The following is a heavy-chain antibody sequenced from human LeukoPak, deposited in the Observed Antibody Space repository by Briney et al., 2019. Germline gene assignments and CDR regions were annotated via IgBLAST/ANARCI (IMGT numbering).Heavy chain of an antibody. Sequence: SQTLSLTCTVSGGSISSADYYWSWIRQPPGKGLEWIGYIYYSGSTYYNPSLKSRVTISVDTSKNQFSLKLSSVTAADTAVYYCARSALGYSYGTPIRGPFDYWGQGTLVTVSS. CDR2: IYYSGST. D-gene: IGHD5-18*01. V-gene: IGHV4-30-4*01. CDR3: ARSALGYSYGTPIRGPFDY. CDR1: GGSISSADYY. J-gene: IGHJ4*02.